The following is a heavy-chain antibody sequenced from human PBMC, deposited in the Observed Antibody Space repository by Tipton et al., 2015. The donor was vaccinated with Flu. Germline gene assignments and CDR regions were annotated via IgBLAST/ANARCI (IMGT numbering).Heavy chain of an antibody. V-gene: IGHV4-4*07. J-gene: IGHJ4*02. CDR1: GDSISSYY. CDR2: ISPSGST. Sequence: TLSLTCIVSGDSISSYYWSWIRQPAGQGLEWIGRISPSGSTIYSPSLKSRVTMSVDTSKNEISLKVRSVTAADTAIYFCARGTTVSTLPFDYWGQGALITVSS. CDR3: ARGTTVSTLPFDY. D-gene: IGHD4-11*01.